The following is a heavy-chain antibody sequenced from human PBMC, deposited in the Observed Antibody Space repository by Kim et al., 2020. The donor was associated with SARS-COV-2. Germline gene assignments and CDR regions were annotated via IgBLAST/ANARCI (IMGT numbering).Heavy chain of an antibody. J-gene: IGHJ3*02. CDR2: IDVDGTEK. CDR3: ARDVHGGVFDI. Sequence: LSLTCAASGFSFTTYWMNLVRQAPGKGLEWVANIDVDGTEKYYVDSVKGRFTTSRDNAKNSLYLQMNSLRADDTAVYYCARDVHGGVFDIWGQGTMVTVSS. D-gene: IGHD2-8*02. CDR1: GFSFTTYW. V-gene: IGHV3-7*03.